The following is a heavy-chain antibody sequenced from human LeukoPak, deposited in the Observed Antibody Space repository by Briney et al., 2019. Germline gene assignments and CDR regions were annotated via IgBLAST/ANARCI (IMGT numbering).Heavy chain of an antibody. CDR3: ASHIGEYYYYYMDV. J-gene: IGHJ6*03. CDR1: GGSISSGGYY. CDR2: IYYSGST. D-gene: IGHD3-10*01. V-gene: IGHV4-31*03. Sequence: SQTLSLTCTVSGGSISSGGYYWSWIRQHPGKGLEWIGYIYYSGSTYYNPSLKSRVTISVDTSKNQFSLKLSSVTAADTAVYYCASHIGEYYYYYMDVWGKGTTVTVSS.